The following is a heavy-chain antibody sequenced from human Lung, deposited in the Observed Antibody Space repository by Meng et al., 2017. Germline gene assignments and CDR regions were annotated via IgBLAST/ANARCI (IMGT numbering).Heavy chain of an antibody. J-gene: IGHJ5*02. CDR2: INPSGGDT. V-gene: IGHV1-46*01. CDR3: TRDHSTADVTVWWFDP. Sequence: QVQLVQSGAEVKNPGASVKVSCKASGYTLPRHWMHWVRQAPGQGLEWMGIINPSGGDTMYEQKFQGRITLTSDTSTATVYMELSSLRSEDTAVYYCTRDHSTADVTVWWFDPWGQGTLVTVSS. D-gene: IGHD4-17*01. CDR1: GYTLPRHW.